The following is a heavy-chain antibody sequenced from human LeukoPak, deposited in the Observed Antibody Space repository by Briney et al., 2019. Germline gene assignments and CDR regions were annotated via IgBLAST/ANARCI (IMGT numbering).Heavy chain of an antibody. CDR2: IYYSGST. J-gene: IGHJ4*02. V-gene: IGHV4-39*01. Sequence: YYWMSWVRQPPGKGLEWIGSIYYSGSTYDNPSLKSRVTISVDTSKSQFSLRLSSVTAADTAVYYCASLRERSYYARGFDYWGQGILVTVSS. CDR3: ASLRERSYYARGFDY. D-gene: IGHD1-26*01. CDR1: YY.